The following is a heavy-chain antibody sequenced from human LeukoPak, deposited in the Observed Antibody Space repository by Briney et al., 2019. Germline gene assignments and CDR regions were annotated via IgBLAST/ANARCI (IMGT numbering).Heavy chain of an antibody. CDR3: ARPVYYYDSRGYYYFDY. V-gene: IGHV4-4*02. D-gene: IGHD3-22*01. CDR1: GASISSYNW. CDR2: IYHGGST. J-gene: IGHJ4*02. Sequence: KASETLSLTCAVSGASISSYNWWSWVRQPPGKGLEWIGEIYHGGSTAYNPSLMSRVTMSVDKSKNQFSLKLTSVTAADTAVYYCARPVYYYDSRGYYYFDYWGQGTLVTVSS.